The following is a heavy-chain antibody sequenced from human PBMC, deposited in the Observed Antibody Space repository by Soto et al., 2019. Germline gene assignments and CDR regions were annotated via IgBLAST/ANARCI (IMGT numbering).Heavy chain of an antibody. J-gene: IGHJ4*02. V-gene: IGHV3-13*04. CDR3: ASLGARIY. Sequence: EVALGESGGGLVQPGGSLTLSCAASGFTFSDYDMHWVRQASGKGPEWVAAIGPGYDTYYADSVRGRFTISRDNAKNSFYLQMNSLRVEDTAMFYCASLGARIYWAQGSLSTVSS. D-gene: IGHD7-27*01. CDR1: GFTFSDYD. CDR2: IGPGYDT.